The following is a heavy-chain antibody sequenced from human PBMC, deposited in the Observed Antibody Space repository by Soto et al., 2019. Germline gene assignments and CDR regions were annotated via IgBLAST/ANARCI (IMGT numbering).Heavy chain of an antibody. CDR1: GFTFDDYA. D-gene: IGHD2-15*01. Sequence: DVQLVESGGGLVQPGRSLRLSCAASGFTFDDYAMHWVRRVPGKGLEWVSSISWNSNIIGYADSVKGRFTISRDNAKNSLYVQMNSLRAEDTALYSCAKGGPDGFCSGGRCYFDYWGQGTLVTVSS. V-gene: IGHV3-9*01. CDR2: ISWNSNII. CDR3: AKGGPDGFCSGGRCYFDY. J-gene: IGHJ4*02.